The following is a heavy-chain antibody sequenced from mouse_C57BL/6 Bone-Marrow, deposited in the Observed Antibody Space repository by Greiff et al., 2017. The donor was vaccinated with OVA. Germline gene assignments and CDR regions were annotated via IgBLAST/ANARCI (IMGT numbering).Heavy chain of an antibody. Sequence: VMLVESGPGLVQPSQSLSITCTVSGFSLTSYGVHWVRQSPGKGLEWLGVIWSGGSTDYNAAFISRLSISKDNSTSQVFFKMNSRQADDAAIYYCARAAGGNYFDYWGQGTTLTVSS. J-gene: IGHJ2*01. CDR3: ARAAGGNYFDY. V-gene: IGHV2-2*01. CDR2: IWSGGST. D-gene: IGHD6-1*01. CDR1: GFSLTSYG.